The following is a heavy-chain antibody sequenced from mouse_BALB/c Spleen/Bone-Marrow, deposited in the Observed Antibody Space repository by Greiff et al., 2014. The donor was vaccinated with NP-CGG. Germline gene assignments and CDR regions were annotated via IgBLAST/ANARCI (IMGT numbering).Heavy chain of an antibody. J-gene: IGHJ3*01. V-gene: IGHV1-82*01. CDR3: ALYDYDGLSWFAY. Sequence: QVQLQQSGPELGKPGASVKISCKASGYAFSSSWMNWVKQRPGQGLEWIGRIYPGDGNTNYNGKFKGKATLTADKSSTTAYMQLSSLTSVDSAVYFCALYDYDGLSWFAYWGQGTLVTVSA. D-gene: IGHD2-4*01. CDR1: GYAFSSSW. CDR2: IYPGDGNT.